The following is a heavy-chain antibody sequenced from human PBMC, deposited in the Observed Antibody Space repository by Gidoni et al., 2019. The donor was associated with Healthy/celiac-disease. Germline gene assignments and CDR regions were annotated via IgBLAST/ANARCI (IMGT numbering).Heavy chain of an antibody. V-gene: IGHV1-2*06. Sequence: QVQLVQSGAEVKKPGASVKVSCKASGYTFTGYYMHLVRQAPGQGLEWMGRINPNSGGTNYAQKFQGRVTMTRDTSISTAYMELSRLRSDDTAVYYCARGVLRYFDWLLYELSPVFDPWGQGTLDTVSS. CDR1: GYTFTGYY. CDR3: ARGVLRYFDWLLYELSPVFDP. J-gene: IGHJ5*02. CDR2: INPNSGGT. D-gene: IGHD3-9*01.